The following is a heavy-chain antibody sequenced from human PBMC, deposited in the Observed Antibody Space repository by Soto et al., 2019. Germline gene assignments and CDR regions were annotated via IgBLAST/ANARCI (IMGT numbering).Heavy chain of an antibody. V-gene: IGHV3-53*01. CDR3: ARVVAMVRGPPGGMDV. CDR1: GFTLSPNY. J-gene: IGHJ6*02. Sequence: EMRLVQSGGGLIQPGGSLRLSCAASGFTLSPNYMSWVRQAPGQGLEWVSIIYIGDITYYADSVKGRFTISRDNSKNMLYLKMNSLRADDTAVYYCARVVAMVRGPPGGMDVWGQGTTVTVAS. D-gene: IGHD3-10*01. CDR2: IYIGDIT.